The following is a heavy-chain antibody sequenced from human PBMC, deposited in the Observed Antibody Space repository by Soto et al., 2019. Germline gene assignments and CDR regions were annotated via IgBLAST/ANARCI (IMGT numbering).Heavy chain of an antibody. CDR1: GFTFSSYA. V-gene: IGHV3-30-3*01. D-gene: IGHD3-3*01. CDR3: ATSTRPVLRFLEWLPHKYGMDV. CDR2: ISYDGSNK. J-gene: IGHJ6*02. Sequence: TGGSLRLSCAASGFTFSSYAMHWVRQAPGKGLEWVAVISYDGSNKYYADSVKGRFTISRDNSKNTLYLQMNSLRAEDTAVYYCATSTRPVLRFLEWLPHKYGMDVWGQGTTVTVSS.